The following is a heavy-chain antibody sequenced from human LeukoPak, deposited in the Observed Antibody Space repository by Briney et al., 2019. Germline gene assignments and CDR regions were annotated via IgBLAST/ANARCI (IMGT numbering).Heavy chain of an antibody. CDR3: AFLAHIVTTTRGDFDY. J-gene: IGHJ4*02. D-gene: IGHD5-12*01. CDR1: GGAFSSYA. Sequence: ASVKLSCKASGGAFSSYAISWVRQGPGQGLEWMGGIIPIFGTAKYAQKFQGGVTIAADDSTSTAYLELNSLRSEDTAVYYCAFLAHIVTTTRGDFDYWGQGTLVTVSS. CDR2: IIPIFGTA. V-gene: IGHV1-69*13.